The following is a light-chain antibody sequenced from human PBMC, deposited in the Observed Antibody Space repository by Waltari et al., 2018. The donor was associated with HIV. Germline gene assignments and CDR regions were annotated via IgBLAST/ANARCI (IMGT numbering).Light chain of an antibody. V-gene: IGLV2-8*01. CDR1: SSDVGAYNY. J-gene: IGLJ3*02. Sequence: QSALTQPPSASGSPGQSVTISCTGTSSDVGAYNYVSWYQQHPGKAPKLMIYEVSKRPSGDPDRVPGSKCGYAASLTVSELQAEDEADYNSSSYAGSHSLLFGGGTRLTVL. CDR2: EVS. CDR3: SSYAGSHSLL.